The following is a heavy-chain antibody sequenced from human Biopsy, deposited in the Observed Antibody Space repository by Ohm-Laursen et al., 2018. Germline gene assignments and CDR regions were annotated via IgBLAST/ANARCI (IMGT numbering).Heavy chain of an antibody. CDR1: GKTFSDYQ. CDR3: GNEVHGRDY. Sequence: SQTLSLTCAVFGKTFSDYQWSWIRQPPGKGLEWIGQINQAGTTNYNPSLKGRVSISADVSKYEFSLRLTSVTAADTAVYLCGNEVHGRDYWGLGAQVTVSS. CDR2: INQAGTT. D-gene: IGHD2-15*01. V-gene: IGHV4-34*08. J-gene: IGHJ4*02.